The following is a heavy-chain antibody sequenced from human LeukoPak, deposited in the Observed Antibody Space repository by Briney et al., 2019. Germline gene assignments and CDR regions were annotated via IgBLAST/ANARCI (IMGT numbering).Heavy chain of an antibody. V-gene: IGHV3-7*01. CDR3: ARDWGAYYHFFDY. CDR2: IKPDGSER. J-gene: IGHJ4*02. CDR1: GFSMSVYW. Sequence: GGSLRLSCEASGFSMSVYWMSWVRQAPGKGLEWVGNIKPDGSERNYVDSVKGRFTISRDNAKKSLYLQMNSLRAEDTAVYYCARDWGAYYHFFDYWGQGTLVTVSS. D-gene: IGHD3-22*01.